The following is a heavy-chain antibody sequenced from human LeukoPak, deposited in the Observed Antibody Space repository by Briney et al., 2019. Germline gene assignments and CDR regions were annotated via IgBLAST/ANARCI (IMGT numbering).Heavy chain of an antibody. CDR3: ATYSVAASSELDYYGMDV. D-gene: IGHD6-19*01. CDR2: INAGNGNT. CDR1: GYTFTSYA. Sequence: ASVKVSCKASGYTFTSYAMHWVRQAPGQRLEWMGWINAGNGNTKYSQKFQGRVTITRDTSASTAYMELSSLRSEDTAVYYCATYSVAASSELDYYGMDVWGQGTTVTVSS. V-gene: IGHV1-3*01. J-gene: IGHJ6*02.